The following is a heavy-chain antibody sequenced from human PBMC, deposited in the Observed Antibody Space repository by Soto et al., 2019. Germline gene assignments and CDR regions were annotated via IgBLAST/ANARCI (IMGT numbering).Heavy chain of an antibody. Sequence: SGTLALSCTVSRGANSSYYWSWIRQPPGKGLEWIGYIYYSGSTNYNPSLKSRVTISVDTSKNQFSLKLSSVTAADTAVYYCARGAYYYGMDVWGQGTTVT. CDR3: ARGAYYYGMDV. J-gene: IGHJ6*02. CDR2: IYYSGST. CDR1: RGANSSYY. V-gene: IGHV4-59*01.